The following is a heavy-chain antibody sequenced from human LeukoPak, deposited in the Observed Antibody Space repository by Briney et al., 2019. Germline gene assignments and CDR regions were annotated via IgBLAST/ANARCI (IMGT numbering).Heavy chain of an antibody. V-gene: IGHV4-59*01. D-gene: IGHD6-13*01. J-gene: IGHJ4*02. CDR2: VHYSGGT. Sequence: SETLSLTCTVSGGSISSYYWSWIRRPPGKGLEWLGYVHYSGGTKYNPSLRSRVTISLDTSKNQFSLRLNSVTAADTAVYYCARQNPAAAGQGLDYWGQGTLVTVSS. CDR3: ARQNPAAAGQGLDY. CDR1: GGSISSYY.